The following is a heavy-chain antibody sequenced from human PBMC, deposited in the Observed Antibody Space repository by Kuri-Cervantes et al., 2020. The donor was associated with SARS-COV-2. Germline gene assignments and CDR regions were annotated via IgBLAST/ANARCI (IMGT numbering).Heavy chain of an antibody. CDR3: ARNDFWSGYYLDY. CDR1: GFIFSDYY. CDR2: IGPSGTTK. Sequence: GGSLRLSCTASGFIFSDYYMTWIRQAPGKGLEWVSNIGPSGTTKYYADSVKCRFTISRDNAKNSLYLQMNSLRAEDTAVYYCARNDFWSGYYLDYWGQGTLVTVSS. J-gene: IGHJ4*02. D-gene: IGHD3-3*01. V-gene: IGHV3-11*04.